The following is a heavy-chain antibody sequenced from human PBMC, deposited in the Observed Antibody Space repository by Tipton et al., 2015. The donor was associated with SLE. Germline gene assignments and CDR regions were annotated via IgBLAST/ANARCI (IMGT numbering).Heavy chain of an antibody. Sequence: TLSLTCAVYGGSFSGYYWSWIRQPPGKGLEWIGEINHSGTTNSNPSLKSRFPISVDTSKNQFSLKLSSVTAADTAVYYCARGIDAAAGTDFGYWGQGTLVTVSS. J-gene: IGHJ4*02. D-gene: IGHD6-13*01. CDR1: GGSFSGYY. V-gene: IGHV4-34*01. CDR2: INHSGTT. CDR3: ARGIDAAAGTDFGY.